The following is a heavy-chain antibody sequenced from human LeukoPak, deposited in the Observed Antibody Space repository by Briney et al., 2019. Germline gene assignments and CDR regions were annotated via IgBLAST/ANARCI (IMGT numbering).Heavy chain of an antibody. D-gene: IGHD5-12*01. CDR2: IYHSGST. Sequence: PSQTPSLTCAVSGGSISSGGYSWSWIRQPPGKGLEWIGYIYHSGSTYYNPSLKSRVTISVDRSKNQFSLKLSSVTAADTAVYYCARWGGYDYTFDYWGQGTLVTVSS. CDR1: GGSISSGGYS. J-gene: IGHJ4*02. CDR3: ARWGGYDYTFDY. V-gene: IGHV4-30-2*01.